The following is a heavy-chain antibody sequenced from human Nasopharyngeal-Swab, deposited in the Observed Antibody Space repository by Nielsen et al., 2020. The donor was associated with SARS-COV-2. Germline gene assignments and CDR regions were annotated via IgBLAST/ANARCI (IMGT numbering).Heavy chain of an antibody. V-gene: IGHV1-24*01. Sequence: ASVKVSCKVSGYTLTELSMHWVRQAPGKGLEWMGGFDPEDGETIYAQKFQDRVTMTRDTSTSTVYMELSSLRSEDTAVYYCARVRGYSYGSFDYWGQGTLVTVSS. J-gene: IGHJ4*02. CDR1: GYTLTELS. CDR3: ARVRGYSYGSFDY. CDR2: FDPEDGET. D-gene: IGHD5-18*01.